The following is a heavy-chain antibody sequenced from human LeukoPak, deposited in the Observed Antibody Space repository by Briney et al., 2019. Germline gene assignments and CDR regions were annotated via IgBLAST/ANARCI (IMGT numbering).Heavy chain of an antibody. Sequence: SETLSLTCAVYGGSFSGYYWSWIRQPPGKGLEWIGEINHSGSTNYNPSPKSRVTISVDTSKNQFSLKLSSVTAADTAVYYCAILSLTGTTDYFDYWGQGTLVTVSS. CDR1: GGSFSGYY. D-gene: IGHD1-20*01. CDR3: AILSLTGTTDYFDY. J-gene: IGHJ4*02. CDR2: INHSGST. V-gene: IGHV4-34*01.